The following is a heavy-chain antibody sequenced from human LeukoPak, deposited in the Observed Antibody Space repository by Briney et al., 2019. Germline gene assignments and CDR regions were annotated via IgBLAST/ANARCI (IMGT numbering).Heavy chain of an antibody. CDR3: AREFMRFSVKSLLYDSSGYSDY. V-gene: IGHV1-46*01. J-gene: IGHJ4*02. CDR2: INPSGGST. Sequence: GASVKVSCKASGYTFTSYYMHWVRQAPGQGLEWMGIINPSGGSTSYAQKFQGRVTITTDESTSTAYMELSSLRSEDTAVYYCAREFMRFSVKSLLYDSSGYSDYWGQGTLVTVSS. D-gene: IGHD3-22*01. CDR1: GYTFTSYY.